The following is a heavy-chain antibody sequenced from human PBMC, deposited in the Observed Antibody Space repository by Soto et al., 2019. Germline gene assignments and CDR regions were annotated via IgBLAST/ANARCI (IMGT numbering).Heavy chain of an antibody. CDR1: GYTFTSYG. D-gene: IGHD6-19*01. CDR2: ISAYNGNT. CDR3: ERGVLGSGWAHPSYFDL. Sequence: QVQLVQSGAEVKKPGASVKVSCKASGYTFTSYGISWMRQAPGQGLEWMGWISAYNGNTNYAQKLQGRVTMTTDTSQRTAYMELRSLRSDDTAVYYCERGVLGSGWAHPSYFDLWGRGTLVTVSS. J-gene: IGHJ2*01. V-gene: IGHV1-18*01.